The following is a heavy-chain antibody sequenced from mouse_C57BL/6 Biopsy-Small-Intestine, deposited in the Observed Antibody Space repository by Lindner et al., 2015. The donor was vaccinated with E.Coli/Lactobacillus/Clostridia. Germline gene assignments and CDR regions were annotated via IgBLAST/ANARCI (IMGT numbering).Heavy chain of an antibody. V-gene: IGHV1-69*02. Sequence: SVKVSCKASGGTFSTYAIHWVRQAPGQGLEWMGGIIPMSGTPNYAQKFQGRVTITADESTSTVYMELSSLRSEDTAVYYCARGRGISNKWYYIYHSMDDWGQGTTVTVSS. D-gene: IGHD1-3*01. CDR3: ARGRGISNKWYYIYHSMDD. CDR1: GGTFSTYA. J-gene: IGHJ4*01. CDR2: IIPMSGTP.